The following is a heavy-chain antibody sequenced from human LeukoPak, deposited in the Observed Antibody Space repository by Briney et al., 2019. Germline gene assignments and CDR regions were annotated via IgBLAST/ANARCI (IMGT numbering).Heavy chain of an antibody. J-gene: IGHJ5*02. CDR2: MNPNSGNT. V-gene: IGHV1-8*01. D-gene: IGHD6-19*01. CDR1: GYTFTSYD. CDR3: ARVGLTSSGWYGDRFDP. Sequence: GASVKVSCKASGYTFTSYDINWVRQATGQGLEWMGWMNPNSGNTGYAQKFLGRVTMTRNTSISTAYMELSSLRSEDTAVYYCARVGLTSSGWYGDRFDPWGQGTLVTVSS.